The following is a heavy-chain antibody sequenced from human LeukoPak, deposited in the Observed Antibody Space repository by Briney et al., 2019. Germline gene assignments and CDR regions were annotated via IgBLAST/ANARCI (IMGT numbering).Heavy chain of an antibody. CDR1: GYTFTSYG. V-gene: IGHV1-18*01. CDR2: ISAYNGNT. J-gene: IGHJ4*02. Sequence: ASVKVSCKASGYTFTSYGISWVRQAPGQGLEGMGWISAYNGNTNYAQKLQGRVTMTTDTSTSTAYMELRRLRSDDAAVYYCARAPTSYTSGSFSKYYFDYWGQGTLVTVSS. CDR3: ARAPTSYTSGSFSKYYFDY. D-gene: IGHD3-10*01.